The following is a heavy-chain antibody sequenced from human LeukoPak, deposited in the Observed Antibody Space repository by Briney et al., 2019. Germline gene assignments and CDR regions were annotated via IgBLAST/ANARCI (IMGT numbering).Heavy chain of an antibody. D-gene: IGHD3-10*01. CDR1: GGTFSSYA. V-gene: IGHV1-69*13. Sequence: GASVKVSCKASGGTFSSYAISWVRQAPGQGLEWMGGIIPIFGTANYAQKFQGRVTITADESTSTAYMELSSLRSEDTAVYYCARVGATYYGSGRNYWYFDLWGRGTLVTVSS. J-gene: IGHJ2*01. CDR2: IIPIFGTA. CDR3: ARVGATYYGSGRNYWYFDL.